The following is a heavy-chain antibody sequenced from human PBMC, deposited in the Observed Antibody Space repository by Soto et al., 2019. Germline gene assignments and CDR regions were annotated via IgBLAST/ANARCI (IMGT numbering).Heavy chain of an antibody. V-gene: IGHV4-59*01. J-gene: IGHJ4*02. CDR3: VREAYIGYGHAIDH. D-gene: IGHD5-12*01. CDR2: NYHSGTT. Sequence: SETLSLTCAVSVVTISTYYWRWIRKPPGKGLEWIGYNYHSGTTNYNPSLKSRVTISVDTSKNQFSLRLTSVTAADTAIYYCVREAYIGYGHAIDHWGQG. CDR1: VVTISTYY.